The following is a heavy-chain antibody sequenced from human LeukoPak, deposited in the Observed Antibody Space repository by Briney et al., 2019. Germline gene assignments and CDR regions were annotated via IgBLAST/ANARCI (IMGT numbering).Heavy chain of an antibody. D-gene: IGHD2-2*01. CDR1: GGSISSYY. J-gene: IGHJ6*02. V-gene: IGHV4-39*01. CDR2: IYYSGST. CDR3: ARYCSSTSCYPSYYYGMDV. Sequence: SETLSLTCTVSGGSISSYYWGWIRQPPGKGLEWIGSIYYSGSTYYNPSLKSRVTISVDTSKNQFSLKLSSVTAADTAVYYCARYCSSTSCYPSYYYGMDVWGQGTTVTVSS.